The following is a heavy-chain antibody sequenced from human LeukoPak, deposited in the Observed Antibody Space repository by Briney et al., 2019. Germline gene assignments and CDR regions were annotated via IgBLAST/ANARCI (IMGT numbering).Heavy chain of an antibody. J-gene: IGHJ4*02. CDR1: GFTFDDYA. CDR3: AKDVHGDGYYFDY. CDR2: ISWNSGSI. Sequence: PGRSLRLSCAASGFTFDDYAMHWVWQAPGKGLEWVSGISWNSGSIGYADSVKGRFTISRDNAKNSLYLQMNSLRAEDTALYYCAKDVHGDGYYFDYWGQGTLVTVSS. V-gene: IGHV3-9*01. D-gene: IGHD4-17*01.